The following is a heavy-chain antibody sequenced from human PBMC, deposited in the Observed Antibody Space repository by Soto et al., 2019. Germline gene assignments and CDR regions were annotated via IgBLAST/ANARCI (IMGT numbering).Heavy chain of an antibody. CDR3: AKDGGRGGFDY. V-gene: IGHV3-30*18. J-gene: IGHJ4*02. CDR2: ISYDGGNK. Sequence: GGSLRLSCAASGFTFSSYGMHWVRQAPGKGLEWVAVISYDGGNKYYADSVKGRFTISRDNSKNTLYLQMNSLRAEDTAVYYCAKDGGRGGFDYWGQGTLVTVSS. D-gene: IGHD3-10*01. CDR1: GFTFSSYG.